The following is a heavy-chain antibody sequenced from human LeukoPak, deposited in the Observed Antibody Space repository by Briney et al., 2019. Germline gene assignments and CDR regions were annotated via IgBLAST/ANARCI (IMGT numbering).Heavy chain of an antibody. Sequence: PSETLSLTCAVYGGSFSGYYWSWLRQPPGKGMEWIGEINHSEITNYNPSLKSRVTISVDTSKNQFSLKLSSVTAADTAVYYCARAVTYHDVLTDRDYFDYWGQGILVTVSS. CDR3: ARAVTYHDVLTDRDYFDY. CDR2: INHSEIT. D-gene: IGHD3-9*01. J-gene: IGHJ4*02. CDR1: GGSFSGYY. V-gene: IGHV4-34*01.